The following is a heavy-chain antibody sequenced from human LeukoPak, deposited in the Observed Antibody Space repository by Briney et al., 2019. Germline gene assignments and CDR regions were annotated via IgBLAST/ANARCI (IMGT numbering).Heavy chain of an antibody. CDR1: GFTFSSYA. Sequence: GGSLRLSCAASGFTFSSYAMSWVRQAPGKGLEWASAISGSGGSTYYADSVKGRFTISRDNSKNTLYLQMNSLRAEDTAVYYCAKRPASVYYYDSSDYWGQGTLVTVSS. V-gene: IGHV3-23*01. J-gene: IGHJ4*02. CDR3: AKRPASVYYYDSSDY. D-gene: IGHD3-22*01. CDR2: ISGSGGST.